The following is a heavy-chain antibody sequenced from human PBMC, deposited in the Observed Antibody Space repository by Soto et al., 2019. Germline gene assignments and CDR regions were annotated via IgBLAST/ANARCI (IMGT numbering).Heavy chain of an antibody. D-gene: IGHD2-15*01. CDR1: GGTFSSYA. V-gene: IGHV1-69*13. CDR2: IIPIFGTA. J-gene: IGHJ6*02. Sequence: SVKVSCKSSGGTFSSYAMSWVRQAPGQGLEWMGGIIPIFGTANYAQKFQGRVTITADESTSTAYMELSSLRSEDTAVYYCARGRDIVVVVAATPAQSYYYYGMDVWGQGTTVTVSS. CDR3: ARGRDIVVVVAATPAQSYYYYGMDV.